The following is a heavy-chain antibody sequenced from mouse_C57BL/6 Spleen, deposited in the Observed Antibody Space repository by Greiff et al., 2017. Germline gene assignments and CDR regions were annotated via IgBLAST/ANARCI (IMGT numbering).Heavy chain of an antibody. D-gene: IGHD2-3*01. CDR3: ARYGWLLEFDY. J-gene: IGHJ2*01. Sequence: QVQLQQSGAELVRPGTSVKVSCKASGYAFTNYLIEWVKQRPGQGLEWIGVINPGSGGTNYNEKFKGKATLTADKSSSTAYMQLSSLTSEDSAVYFCARYGWLLEFDYWGQGTTLTVSS. V-gene: IGHV1-54*01. CDR1: GYAFTNYL. CDR2: INPGSGGT.